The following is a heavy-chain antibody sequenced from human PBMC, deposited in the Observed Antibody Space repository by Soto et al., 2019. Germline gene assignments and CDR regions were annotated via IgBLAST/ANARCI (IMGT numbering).Heavy chain of an antibody. CDR1: GFTFSRYW. Sequence: EVQLVESGGGLVQPGGSLRLSCAASGFTFSRYWMSWVRQAPGKGLEWVANIKQDGSEKYYVDSVKGRFTISRDNAKNSLYLQMNSLRAEDTAVYYCAREAYGSGSYYNFDYWGQGTLVTVSS. CDR3: AREAYGSGSYYNFDY. J-gene: IGHJ4*02. V-gene: IGHV3-7*01. CDR2: IKQDGSEK. D-gene: IGHD3-10*01.